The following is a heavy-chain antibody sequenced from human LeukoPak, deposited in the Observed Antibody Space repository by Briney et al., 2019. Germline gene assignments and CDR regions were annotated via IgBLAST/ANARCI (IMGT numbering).Heavy chain of an antibody. J-gene: IGHJ3*02. CDR3: ARRVGATRGAFDI. D-gene: IGHD1-26*01. V-gene: IGHV5-51*01. CDR2: IYPGDSDT. CDR1: GCSFTTYW. Sequence: GEALQISCKASGCSFTTYWIGWGRRMPGKGLEWMGIIYPGDSDTRYSPSFQGQVTFSADTSITTAYLQWSSLKASDTAMYYCARRVGATRGAFDIWGQGTMVTVSS.